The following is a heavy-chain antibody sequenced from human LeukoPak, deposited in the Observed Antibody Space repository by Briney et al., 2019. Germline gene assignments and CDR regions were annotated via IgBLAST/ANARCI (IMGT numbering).Heavy chain of an antibody. CDR1: GFTFSSYS. CDR2: ISSSGSYV. CDR3: ARDTANYDNSGLDAFDI. J-gene: IGHJ3*02. D-gene: IGHD3-22*01. Sequence: GGSLRLSCPASGFTFSSYSMNWVRQAPGKGLEWVSCISSSGSYVYYADSVKGRFTISRDNAKNSLYLQMNSLRAEDTAVYYCARDTANYDNSGLDAFDIWGQGTMVTVSS. V-gene: IGHV3-21*01.